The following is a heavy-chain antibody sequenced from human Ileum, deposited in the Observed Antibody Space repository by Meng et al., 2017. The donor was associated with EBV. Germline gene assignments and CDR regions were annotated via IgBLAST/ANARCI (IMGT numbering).Heavy chain of an antibody. CDR2: IYNSGST. J-gene: IGHJ4*02. Sequence: QGQVQEPGPGLVKPSVTLSLTCSVSGGSVSSGGNYWSWIRQPPGKGLEWIGYIYNSGSTNYNPSLKSRVTISVDTSKNQFSLKLSSVTAADTAVYYCARDGYSSGSDWGQGTLVTVSS. CDR3: ARDGYSSGSD. V-gene: IGHV4-61*08. CDR1: GGSVSSGGNY. D-gene: IGHD6-19*01.